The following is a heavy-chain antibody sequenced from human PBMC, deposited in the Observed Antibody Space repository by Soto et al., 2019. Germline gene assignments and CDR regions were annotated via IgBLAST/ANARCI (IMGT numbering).Heavy chain of an antibody. CDR3: ARHAYGHNSQYFDP. CDR2: IHTGASDI. Sequence: GEALKLSCKGSGYSFTSYLLGWVRPMPGKGLEGMGLIHTGASDIRYSPSFQGQVTISADKSISTAYLQWSSLKASDTAMYYCARHAYGHNSQYFDPWGQETLASV. V-gene: IGHV5-51*01. D-gene: IGHD3-16*01. J-gene: IGHJ4*02. CDR1: GYSFTSYL.